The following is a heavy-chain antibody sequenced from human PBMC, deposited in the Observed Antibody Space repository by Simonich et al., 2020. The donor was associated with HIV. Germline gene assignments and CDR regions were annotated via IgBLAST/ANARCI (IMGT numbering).Heavy chain of an antibody. CDR1: GFTFDDYA. D-gene: IGHD6-6*01. V-gene: IGHV3-9*03. Sequence: EVQLVESGGGLVQPGRSLRLSCAASGFTFDDYAMHWVRQAQGKVREWGSGMSCNSGSIGYADSGKGRVTISRDNAKNSLYLQMNSLRAEDMALYYCAKDRYSSSSGSFDYWGQGTLVTVSS. J-gene: IGHJ4*02. CDR3: AKDRYSSSSGSFDY. CDR2: MSCNSGSI.